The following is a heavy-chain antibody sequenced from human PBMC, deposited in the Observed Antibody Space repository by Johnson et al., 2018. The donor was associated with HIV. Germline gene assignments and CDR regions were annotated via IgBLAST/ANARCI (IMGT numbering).Heavy chain of an antibody. CDR1: GFTFSSYA. CDR2: IGTAGDT. Sequence: VQLVESGGGLVQPGGSLRLSCAAYGFTFSSYAMTWVRQAPGKGVEWVSAIGTAGDTYYPGSVKGRFTISRENAKNSLYLQVNSLRAEDTAVYYCVSDAFDYRCASGRFGWAGFDIWGQGTMVTVAS. J-gene: IGHJ3*02. V-gene: IGHV3-13*01. D-gene: IGHD2-15*01. CDR3: VSDAFDYRCASGRFGWAGFDI.